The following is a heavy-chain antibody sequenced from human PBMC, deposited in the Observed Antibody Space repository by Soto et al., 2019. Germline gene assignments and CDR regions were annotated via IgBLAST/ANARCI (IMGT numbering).Heavy chain of an antibody. V-gene: IGHV3-53*01. Sequence: GGSLRLSXAASGFTVSSNYMSWVRQAPGKGLEWVSVIYSGGSTYYADSVKGRFTISRDNSKNTLYLQMNSLRAEDTAVYYCARVRTLRYFDWPTFDYWGQGTLVTVSS. CDR3: ARVRTLRYFDWPTFDY. D-gene: IGHD3-9*01. CDR2: IYSGGST. J-gene: IGHJ4*02. CDR1: GFTVSSNY.